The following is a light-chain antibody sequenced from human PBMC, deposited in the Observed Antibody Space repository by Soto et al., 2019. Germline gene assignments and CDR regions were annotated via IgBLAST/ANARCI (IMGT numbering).Light chain of an antibody. J-gene: IGKJ1*01. CDR2: DTF. CDR3: QQSFTTPCT. Sequence: DIQMTQSPSSLSASLGDRVTITCRPSESIRNELNWFQQRPGKAPRLLIYDTFTLQSVVPSRFSGSVSGTEFAVTISSLQAGDSEIYYLQQSFTTPCTFGQGSKVDI. V-gene: IGKV1-39*01. CDR1: ESIRNE.